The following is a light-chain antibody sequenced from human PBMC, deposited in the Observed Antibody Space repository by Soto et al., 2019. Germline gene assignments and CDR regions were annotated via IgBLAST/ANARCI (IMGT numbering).Light chain of an antibody. CDR2: GAS. CDR1: QSVSSY. J-gene: IGKJ5*01. Sequence: ELLLTQSPGTLSLSPGERATLSCRASQSVSSYLAWYQQKHGQTPSILIYGASTRDTGIPDRFSGSGSGTHFTLTISRLEPGDVAVYYCQHFGGNTFTFGQGTRLEIK. CDR3: QHFGGNTFT. V-gene: IGKV3-20*01.